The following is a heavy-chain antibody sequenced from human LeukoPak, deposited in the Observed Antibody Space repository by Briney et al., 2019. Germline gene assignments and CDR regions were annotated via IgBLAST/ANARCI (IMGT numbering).Heavy chain of an antibody. D-gene: IGHD3-10*01. V-gene: IGHV4-39*07. CDR2: IYYSGST. Sequence: PSETLSLTCTVSGGSISSSSYYWGWIRQPPGKGLEWIGSIYYSGSTYYNPSLKSRVTISVDTSKNQFSLKLSSVTAADTAVYYCARFPDYYGSGYDAFDIWGQGTMVTVSS. CDR3: ARFPDYYGSGYDAFDI. J-gene: IGHJ3*02. CDR1: GGSISSSSYY.